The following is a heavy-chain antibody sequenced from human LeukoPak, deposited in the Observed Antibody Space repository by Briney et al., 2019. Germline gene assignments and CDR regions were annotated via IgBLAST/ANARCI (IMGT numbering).Heavy chain of an antibody. CDR3: AGALSYYDSRGYSDY. Sequence: GGSLRLSCAASGFTFSDYYMSWIRQAPGKGLEWVSYISSSGSTIYYADSVKGRFTISRDNAKNSLYLQMNSLRAEDTAVYYCAGALSYYDSRGYSDYGGQGTLVTVSS. V-gene: IGHV3-11*01. D-gene: IGHD3-22*01. CDR1: GFTFSDYY. CDR2: ISSSGSTI. J-gene: IGHJ4*02.